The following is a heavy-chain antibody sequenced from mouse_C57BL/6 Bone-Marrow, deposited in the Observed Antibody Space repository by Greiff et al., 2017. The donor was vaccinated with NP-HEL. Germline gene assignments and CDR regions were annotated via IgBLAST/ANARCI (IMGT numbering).Heavy chain of an antibody. Sequence: EVKLLESGGGLVQPGGSLKLSCAASGIDFSRYWMSWVRRAPGKGLEWIGEINPDSSTINYAPSLKDKFIISRDNAKNTLYLQMSKVRSEDTALYYCARVFEWIYWGYAMDYWGQGTSVTVSS. CDR3: ARVFEWIYWGYAMDY. J-gene: IGHJ4*01. CDR2: INPDSSTI. V-gene: IGHV4-1*01. D-gene: IGHD1-1*01. CDR1: GIDFSRYW.